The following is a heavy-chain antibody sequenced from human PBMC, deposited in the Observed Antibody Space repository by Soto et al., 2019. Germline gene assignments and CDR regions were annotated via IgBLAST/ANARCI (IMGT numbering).Heavy chain of an antibody. Sequence: SETLSLTCTVSGGSVSSGSYYWSWIRQPPGKGLEWIGYIYYSGSTNYNPSLKSRVTISVDTSKNQFSLKLSSVTAADTAVYYCAREDIVVVPAARPLLSYGMDVWGQGTTVTVSS. CDR1: GGSVSSGSYY. V-gene: IGHV4-61*01. D-gene: IGHD2-2*02. CDR3: AREDIVVVPAARPLLSYGMDV. CDR2: IYYSGST. J-gene: IGHJ6*02.